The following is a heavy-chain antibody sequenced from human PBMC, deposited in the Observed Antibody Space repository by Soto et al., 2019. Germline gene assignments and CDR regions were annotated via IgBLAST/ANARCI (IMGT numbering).Heavy chain of an antibody. Sequence: GGSLRLSCAASGFTFSSYGMHWVRQAPGKGLEWVAVISYDGSNKYYADSVKGRFTISRDNSKNTLYLQMNSLRAEDTAVYYCAKELGLVPAADYYYYGMDVWGQGTTVTVSS. CDR3: AKELGLVPAADYYYYGMDV. V-gene: IGHV3-30*18. D-gene: IGHD2-2*01. CDR2: ISYDGSNK. CDR1: GFTFSSYG. J-gene: IGHJ6*02.